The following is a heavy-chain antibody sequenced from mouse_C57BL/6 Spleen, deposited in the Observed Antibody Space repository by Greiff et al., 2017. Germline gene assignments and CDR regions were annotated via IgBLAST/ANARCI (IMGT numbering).Heavy chain of an antibody. CDR2: SSSGGSYT. Sequence: VHVKQSGGDLVKPGGSLKLSCAASGFTFSCYGMSWVRQTPDKRLAWVATSSSGGSYTYYPDSVKGRFTISRDNAKNTLYLQMSSLKSEDTAMYYCARQDGYFFAYWGQGTLVTVSA. J-gene: IGHJ3*01. V-gene: IGHV5-6*01. CDR3: ARQDGYFFAY. CDR1: GFTFSCYG. D-gene: IGHD2-3*01.